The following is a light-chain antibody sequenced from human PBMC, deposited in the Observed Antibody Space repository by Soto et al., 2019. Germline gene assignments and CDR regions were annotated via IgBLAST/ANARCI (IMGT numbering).Light chain of an antibody. Sequence: QSALTQPASVSGSHGQSITISCTGTSSDVGGYNYVSWYQQRPGKAPKLMIYDVSNRPSGVSNRFSGSKSGNTASLTISGLQTEDEADYYCSSYTSSSTLVFGGGTKLTVL. CDR2: DVS. V-gene: IGLV2-14*01. CDR3: SSYTSSSTLV. J-gene: IGLJ2*01. CDR1: SSDVGGYNY.